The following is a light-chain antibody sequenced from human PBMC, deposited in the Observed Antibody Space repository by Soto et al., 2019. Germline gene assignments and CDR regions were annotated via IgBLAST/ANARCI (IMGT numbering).Light chain of an antibody. CDR3: SSYAGSGTNVV. V-gene: IGLV2-23*01. CDR2: EDN. J-gene: IGLJ2*01. Sequence: QSAPTQPASVSGSPGQSIAISCTGTSSDVGSYNLVSWYQQHPGKAPKVMIYEDNKRPSGVSNRFSGSTSGNTASLTISGLQPEDEADYYCSSYAGSGTNVVFGGGTKVTVL. CDR1: SSDVGSYNL.